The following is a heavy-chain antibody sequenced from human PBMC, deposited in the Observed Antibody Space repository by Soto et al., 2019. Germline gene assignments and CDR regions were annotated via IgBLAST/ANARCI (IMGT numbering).Heavy chain of an antibody. V-gene: IGHV4-59*03. J-gene: IGHJ4*02. CDR1: GGSLSSHY. CDR2: IYFTGYT. CDR3: AAVAMTSPKVFDY. D-gene: IGHD2-15*01. Sequence: QVQLQESGPGLVKPSETLSLTCTVSGGSLSSHYWSWIRQYPGKGLEWIGYIYFTGYTNYNPSLKTRVPISVDTSKSQFSLCLNSGTAADTAVYYCAAVAMTSPKVFDYWGQGTLVSVSS.